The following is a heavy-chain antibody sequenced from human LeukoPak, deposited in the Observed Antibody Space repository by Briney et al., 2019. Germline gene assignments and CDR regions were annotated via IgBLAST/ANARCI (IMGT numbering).Heavy chain of an antibody. CDR2: INPNSGGT. Sequence: GASVKVSCKASGYTFTGYYMHWVRQAPGQGLEWMGWINPNSGGTNYAQKFQGRVTMTRDTSISTAYMELSRLRSDDTAVYYCARGLLAVAGSEKKTTYYYYYYMDVWGKGTTVTVSS. D-gene: IGHD6-19*01. J-gene: IGHJ6*03. CDR3: ARGLLAVAGSEKKTTYYYYYYMDV. CDR1: GYTFTGYY. V-gene: IGHV1-2*02.